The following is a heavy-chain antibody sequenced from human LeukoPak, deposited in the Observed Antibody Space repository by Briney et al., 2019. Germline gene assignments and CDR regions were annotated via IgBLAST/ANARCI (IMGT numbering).Heavy chain of an antibody. V-gene: IGHV4-59*08. CDR3: ARIPAAGNYYYGMDV. CDR1: GGSISSYY. Sequence: SETLSLTCTVSGGSISSYYWSWIRQPPGKGLEWIGYIYYSGSTNYNPSLKSRVTISVDTSKNQFSLKLSSVTAADTAVYYFARIPAAGNYYYGMDVWGQGTTVTVSS. J-gene: IGHJ6*02. CDR2: IYYSGST. D-gene: IGHD2-2*01.